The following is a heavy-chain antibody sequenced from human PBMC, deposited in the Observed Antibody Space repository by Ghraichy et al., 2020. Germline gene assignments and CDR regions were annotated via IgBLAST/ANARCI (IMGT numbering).Heavy chain of an antibody. J-gene: IGHJ4*02. V-gene: IGHV1-18*01. Sequence: ASVKVSCKASDYTFSIYGISWVRQAPGQGLEWMGWISGYSGNTNHAQKFQVRVTMTTDTSTSTAYMELRSLRSDDTAVYYCARDERAAAAGTVGYFDYWGQGTLVIVSA. D-gene: IGHD6-13*01. CDR1: DYTFSIYG. CDR2: ISGYSGNT. CDR3: ARDERAAAAGTVGYFDY.